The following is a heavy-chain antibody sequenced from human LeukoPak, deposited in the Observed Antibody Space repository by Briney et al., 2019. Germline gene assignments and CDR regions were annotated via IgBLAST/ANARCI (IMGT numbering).Heavy chain of an antibody. D-gene: IGHD3-3*01. CDR2: ISGSGGST. CDR3: AKLYDYDFWSGYSIDY. V-gene: IGHV3-23*01. CDR1: GFTFSSYA. J-gene: IGHJ4*02. Sequence: GGSLRLSCAASGFTFSSYAMSWVRQAPGKGLEWVSAISGSGGSTYYADSVKGRFTISRDNSKNTLYLQMNSLRAEDTAVYYCAKLYDYDFWSGYSIDYWGQGTLVTVSS.